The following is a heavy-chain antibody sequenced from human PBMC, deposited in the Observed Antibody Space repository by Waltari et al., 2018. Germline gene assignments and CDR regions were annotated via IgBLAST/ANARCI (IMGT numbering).Heavy chain of an antibody. CDR1: GFTFSSYW. CDR3: ARDTYDSSGYLDY. Sequence: EVQLVESGGGLVQPGGSLRLSCAASGFTFSSYWMSWFRQAPGKGLEWVANIKQDGSEKYYVDSVKGRFTISRDNAKNSLYLQMNSLRAEDTAVYYCARDTYDSSGYLDYWGQGTLVTVSS. CDR2: IKQDGSEK. V-gene: IGHV3-7*04. D-gene: IGHD3-22*01. J-gene: IGHJ4*02.